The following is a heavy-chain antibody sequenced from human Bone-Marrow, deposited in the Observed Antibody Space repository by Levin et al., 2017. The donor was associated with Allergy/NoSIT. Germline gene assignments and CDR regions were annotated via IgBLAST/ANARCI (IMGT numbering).Heavy chain of an antibody. CDR3: ARDLSGGLPDAFDI. Sequence: ASVKVSCKASGYTFTSYYLHWVRQAPGQGLEWMGIMNPRGGSTTYAQKFQGRVTMTRDTSTSTVYMELSSLRSEDTAVYCCARDLSGGLPDAFDIWGQGTIVSVSS. D-gene: IGHD1-1*01. CDR2: MNPRGGST. J-gene: IGHJ3*02. CDR1: GYTFTSYY. V-gene: IGHV1-46*01.